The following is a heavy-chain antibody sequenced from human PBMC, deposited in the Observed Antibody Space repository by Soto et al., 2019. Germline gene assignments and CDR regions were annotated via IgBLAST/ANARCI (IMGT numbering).Heavy chain of an antibody. Sequence: PSVTQSLPSTVSGGTIGSYCWSWIRQPPGKGLEWIGYIYYSGSTNYNPSLKSRVTISVDTSKNQFSLKLSSVTAADTAVYYCARGVPPARTYNWCAHWGQGPLVNVSS. J-gene: IGHJ5*02. CDR1: GGTIGSYC. V-gene: IGHV4-59*01. CDR3: ARGVPPARTYNWCAH. CDR2: IYYSGST. D-gene: IGHD2-2*01.